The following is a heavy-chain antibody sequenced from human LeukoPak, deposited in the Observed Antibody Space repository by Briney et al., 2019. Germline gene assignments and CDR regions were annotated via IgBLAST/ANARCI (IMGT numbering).Heavy chain of an antibody. CDR3: AKDGGYSGYDYVPDFDY. J-gene: IGHJ4*02. CDR2: ISGSGGST. V-gene: IGHV3-23*01. D-gene: IGHD5-12*01. Sequence: GGSLRLSCAASGFTFSSYAMSWVRQAPGKGLEWVSAISGSGGSTYYADSVKGRFTISRDNSKNTLYLQMNSLRAEDTAVYYCAKDGGYSGYDYVPDFDYWGQETLVTVSS. CDR1: GFTFSSYA.